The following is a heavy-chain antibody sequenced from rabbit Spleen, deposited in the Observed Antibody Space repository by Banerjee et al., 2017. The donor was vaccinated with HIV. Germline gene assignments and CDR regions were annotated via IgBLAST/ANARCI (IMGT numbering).Heavy chain of an antibody. CDR2: IATGSGST. Sequence: QEQLVESGGGLVKPGTSLTLTCTASGFTLSSHWMCWVRQAPGKGLEWIGCIATGSGSTYYASWAKGQFTISKTSSTTVTLQLNSLTAADTATYFCARDFDFWGQGTLVTVS. V-gene: IGHV1S45*01. J-gene: IGHJ4*01. CDR1: GFTLSSHW. CDR3: ARDFDF.